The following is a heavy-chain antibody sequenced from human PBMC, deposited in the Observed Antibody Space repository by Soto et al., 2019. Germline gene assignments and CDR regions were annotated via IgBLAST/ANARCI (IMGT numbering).Heavy chain of an antibody. CDR2: IWYDGSNK. CDR1: GFTFSSYG. D-gene: IGHD2-15*01. J-gene: IGHJ6*02. V-gene: IGHV3-33*01. Sequence: QVQLVESGGGVVQPGRSLRLSCAASGFTFSSYGMHWVRQAPGKGLEWVAVIWYDGSNKYYADSVKGRFTISRDNSKNTRYRQMNSLRAEDTAVYYCASEYCSGGSCNYYGMDVWGQGTTVTVSS. CDR3: ASEYCSGGSCNYYGMDV.